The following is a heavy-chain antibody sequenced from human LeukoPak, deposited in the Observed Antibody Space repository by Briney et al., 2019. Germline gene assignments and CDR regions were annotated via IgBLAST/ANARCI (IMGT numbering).Heavy chain of an antibody. V-gene: IGHV3-7*04. CDR1: GFTFSSHW. CDR3: ARDPHVLPFDY. Sequence: GGSLRLSCAASGFTFSSHWMSWVRQAPGKGLEWVANIKQDGSEKYYVDSVKGRFTISRDNAKNSLYLQMNSLRAEDTAVYYCARDPHVLPFDYWGQGTLVTVAS. J-gene: IGHJ4*02. CDR2: IKQDGSEK.